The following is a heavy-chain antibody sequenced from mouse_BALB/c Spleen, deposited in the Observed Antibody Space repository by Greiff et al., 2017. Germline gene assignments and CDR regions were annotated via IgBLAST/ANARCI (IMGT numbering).Heavy chain of an antibody. D-gene: IGHD2-10*02. V-gene: IGHV7-3*02. Sequence: EVQLVESGGGLVQPGGSLRLSCATSGFTFTDYYMSWVRQPPGKALEWLGFIRNKANGYTTEYSASVKGRFTISRDNSQSILYLQMNTLRAEDSATYYCAREGYGNFDYWGQGTTLTVSS. J-gene: IGHJ2*01. CDR2: IRNKANGYTT. CDR3: AREGYGNFDY. CDR1: GFTFTDYY.